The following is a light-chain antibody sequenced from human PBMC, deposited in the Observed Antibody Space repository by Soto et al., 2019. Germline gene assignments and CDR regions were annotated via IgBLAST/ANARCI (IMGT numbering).Light chain of an antibody. CDR2: GAS. Sequence: ESMLTQSPGTLSLSPGERATLSCRASQSVSTRYLAWYQQKPGQAPRLLIYGASIRATGIPDTFSGSGSGTDFTLTISTLEPEDFAVYYCHQFGSSPPAFTFGQGTKLEI. CDR1: QSVSTRY. J-gene: IGKJ2*01. V-gene: IGKV3-20*01. CDR3: HQFGSSPPAFT.